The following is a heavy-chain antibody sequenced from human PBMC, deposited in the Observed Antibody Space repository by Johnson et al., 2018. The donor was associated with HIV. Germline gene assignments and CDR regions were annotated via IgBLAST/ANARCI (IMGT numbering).Heavy chain of an antibody. CDR1: GFTFSSYA. D-gene: IGHD6-19*01. Sequence: EVQLVESGGGVVQPGRSLRLSCAASGFTFSSYAMNWVRQATGKGLEWVSAISGRGGSTYYADSVKGRFTISRDNSKNTLYLQMNSLRAEDTALYYCAKDRSTGWYPAFDIWGKGTMVTVSS. CDR3: AKDRSTGWYPAFDI. V-gene: IGHV3-23*04. J-gene: IGHJ3*02. CDR2: ISGRGGST.